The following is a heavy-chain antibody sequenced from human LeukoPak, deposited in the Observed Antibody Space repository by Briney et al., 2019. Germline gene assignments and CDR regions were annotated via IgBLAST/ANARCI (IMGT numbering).Heavy chain of an antibody. V-gene: IGHV3-21*04. CDR3: YGSGSLIDAFDI. J-gene: IGHJ3*02. Sequence: PGGSLRLSCAASGFTLSSSAMNWVRQAPGEGLERVSSINNVGSHIYYADSVKGLFTISRDNSKNTMYLQMNSLRAEDTAVYYCYGSGSLIDAFDIWGQGTMVTVSS. D-gene: IGHD3-10*01. CDR2: INNVGSHI. CDR1: GFTLSSSA.